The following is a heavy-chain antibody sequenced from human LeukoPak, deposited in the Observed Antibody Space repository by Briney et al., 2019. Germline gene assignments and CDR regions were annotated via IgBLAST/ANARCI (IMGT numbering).Heavy chain of an antibody. Sequence: GGSLRLSCAASGFTVSSNYMSWVRQAPGKGLEWVSVIYSGGSTYYADSVKDRFTISRDNSKNTLYLQMNSLRAEDTAVYYCARDIGVGATTTFDYWGQGTLVTVSS. CDR2: IYSGGST. J-gene: IGHJ4*02. V-gene: IGHV3-66*01. CDR3: ARDIGVGATTTFDY. D-gene: IGHD1-26*01. CDR1: GFTVSSNY.